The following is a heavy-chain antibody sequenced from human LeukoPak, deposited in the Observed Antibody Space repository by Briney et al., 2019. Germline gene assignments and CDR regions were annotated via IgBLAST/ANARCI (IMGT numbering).Heavy chain of an antibody. CDR1: GYTFTSYY. Sequence: GASVKVSCKASGYTFTSYYMHWVRQAPGQGLEWMGIINPSGGSTSYAQKFQGRVTMTRDTSTSTVYMELSSLRSEDTAVYYCARVGVFGYCIRYSCHSPLDSWGQGTLVTVSS. CDR2: INPSGGST. CDR3: ARVGVFGYCIRYSCHSPLDS. V-gene: IGHV1-46*01. J-gene: IGHJ4*02. D-gene: IGHD2-15*01.